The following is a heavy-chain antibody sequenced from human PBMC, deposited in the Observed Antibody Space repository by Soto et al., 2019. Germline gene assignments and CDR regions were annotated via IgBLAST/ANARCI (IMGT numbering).Heavy chain of an antibody. J-gene: IGHJ4*02. V-gene: IGHV5-10-1*01. CDR3: ARQIYDSDTGPNFQYYFDS. Sequence: GESLKISCMGSGYSFAGYWITWVRQKPGKGLEWMGRIDPSDSQTYYSPSFRGHVTISVTKSITTVFLQWSSLRASDTAMYYCARQIYDSDTGPNFQYYFDSWGQGTPVTVSS. CDR1: GYSFAGYW. D-gene: IGHD3-22*01. CDR2: IDPSDSQT.